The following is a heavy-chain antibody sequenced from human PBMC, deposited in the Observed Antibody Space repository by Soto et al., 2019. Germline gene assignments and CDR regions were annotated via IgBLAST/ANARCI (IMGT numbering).Heavy chain of an antibody. Sequence: GGSLRLSCAASGFTFSSYAMSWVRQAPGKGLEWVSAISSSSGSIYYADSVKGRFTISRDNAKNSLYLQMNSLRAEDTAVYYCARDGEAYCSSTSCYKEDYYYMDVWGKGTTVTVSS. V-gene: IGHV3-21*01. D-gene: IGHD2-2*02. CDR2: ISSSSGSI. CDR1: GFTFSSYA. J-gene: IGHJ6*03. CDR3: ARDGEAYCSSTSCYKEDYYYMDV.